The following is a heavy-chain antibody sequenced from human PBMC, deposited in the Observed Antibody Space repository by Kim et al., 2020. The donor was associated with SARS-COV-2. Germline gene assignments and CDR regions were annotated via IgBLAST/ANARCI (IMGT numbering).Heavy chain of an antibody. Sequence: GGSLRLSCAASGFTFSSYAMSWVRQAPGKGLEWVSAISGSGGSTYYADSVKGRFTISRDNSKNTLYLQMNSLRAEDTAVYYCAKGAWKDIVVVPATKTYYYGMDVWGQGTTVTVSS. J-gene: IGHJ6*02. CDR1: GFTFSSYA. D-gene: IGHD2-2*01. CDR2: ISGSGGST. V-gene: IGHV3-23*01. CDR3: AKGAWKDIVVVPATKTYYYGMDV.